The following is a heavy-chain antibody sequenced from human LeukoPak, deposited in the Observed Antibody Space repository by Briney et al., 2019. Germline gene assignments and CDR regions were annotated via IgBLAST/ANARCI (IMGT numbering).Heavy chain of an antibody. J-gene: IGHJ4*02. CDR3: ARDIWDGSGSYYSH. V-gene: IGHV3-9*01. D-gene: IGHD3-10*01. CDR2: ISWNSGSI. CDR1: GFTFDDYA. Sequence: GRSLRLSCAASGFTFDDYAMHWVRQAPGKGLEWVSGISWNSGSIGYADSVKGRFTISRDNAKNSLYLQMNSLRAEDTAVYYCARDIWDGSGSYYSHWGQGTLVTVSS.